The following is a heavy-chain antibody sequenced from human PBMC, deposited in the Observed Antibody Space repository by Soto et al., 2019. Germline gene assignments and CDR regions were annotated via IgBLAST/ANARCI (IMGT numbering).Heavy chain of an antibody. CDR3: ARQIYDSSGYYYAY. J-gene: IGHJ4*02. CDR2: IYSLGNT. V-gene: IGHV4-39*01. D-gene: IGHD3-22*01. Sequence: QMQLQESGPGLVKPSETLSLTCTVSGGSISSSSYYWGWIRQPPGQGLEWLGTIYSLGNTYYNPSLKSQVNISVDKSKSQLFLKLSSVTAPDTAVYYCARQIYDSSGYYYAYWGQGTLVTVSS. CDR1: GGSISSSSYY.